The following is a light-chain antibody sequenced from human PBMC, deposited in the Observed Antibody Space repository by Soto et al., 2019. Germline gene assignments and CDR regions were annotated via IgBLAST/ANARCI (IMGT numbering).Light chain of an antibody. CDR3: LQHNSYPRT. J-gene: IGKJ2*02. CDR1: QGIRND. Sequence: DIQMTQSPSSLSASVGDRVTITCRASQGIRNDVGWYQQKAGKAPKPLISAASKLQRGVTSRFSGSGSGTEFTLTISSLQPEDFATYYCLQHNSYPRTFGQGTRLEIK. V-gene: IGKV1-17*01. CDR2: AAS.